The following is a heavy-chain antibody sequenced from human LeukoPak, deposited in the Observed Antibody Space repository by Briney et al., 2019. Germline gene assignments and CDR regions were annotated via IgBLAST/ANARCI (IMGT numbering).Heavy chain of an antibody. D-gene: IGHD2-15*01. V-gene: IGHV3-23*01. CDR3: AKGGGGHCSGGFCSNFDY. Sequence: GGPLRLSCEASGFTFTTYAMNWVRQAPGQGLEWVSGISATGGTTYYADSVKGRFTISRDNSKNTLYLQMNSLRGEDTALYYCAKGGGGHCSGGFCSNFDYWGQGALVTVSS. J-gene: IGHJ4*02. CDR2: ISATGGTT. CDR1: GFTFTTYA.